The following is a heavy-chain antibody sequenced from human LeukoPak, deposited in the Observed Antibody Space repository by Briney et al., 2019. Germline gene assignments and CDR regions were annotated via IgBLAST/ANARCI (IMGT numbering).Heavy chain of an antibody. CDR1: GFTVSSNY. CDR2: IYSGSST. CDR3: ARRPAAKYCYYGMDV. Sequence: GRSLRLSCAASGFTVSSNYMSWVRQAPGKGLEWVSVIYSGSSTYYADSVKGRFTISRDNSKNTLYLQMNSLRAEDTAVYYCARRPAAKYCYYGMDVWGQGTTVTVSS. J-gene: IGHJ6*02. V-gene: IGHV3-53*01. D-gene: IGHD2-2*01.